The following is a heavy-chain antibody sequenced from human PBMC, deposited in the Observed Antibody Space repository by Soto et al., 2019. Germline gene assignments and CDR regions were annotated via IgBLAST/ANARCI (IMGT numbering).Heavy chain of an antibody. CDR2: ISGSGGST. CDR1: GFPFSSYA. Sequence: GGSLSLSCAPSGFPFSSYAMSWVRQAPGKGLEWVSAISGSGGSTYYADSVKGRFTISRDNSKNTLYLQMNSLRAEDTAVYYCARDPVKGDYYDSSGYYFGPNWFDPWGQGTLLTVSS. V-gene: IGHV3-23*01. CDR3: ARDPVKGDYYDSSGYYFGPNWFDP. D-gene: IGHD3-22*01. J-gene: IGHJ5*02.